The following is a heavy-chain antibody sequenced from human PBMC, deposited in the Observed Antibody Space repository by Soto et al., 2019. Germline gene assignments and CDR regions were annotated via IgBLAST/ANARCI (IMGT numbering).Heavy chain of an antibody. Sequence: PVGSLRLSCAASGFTFSSYGMHWVRQAPGKGLEWVAVISYDGSNKYYADSVKGRFTISRDNSKNTLYLQMNSLRAEDTAVYYCAKAHCSSTSCYYFDYWGQGTLVTVSS. J-gene: IGHJ4*02. V-gene: IGHV3-30*18. D-gene: IGHD2-2*01. CDR3: AKAHCSSTSCYYFDY. CDR2: ISYDGSNK. CDR1: GFTFSSYG.